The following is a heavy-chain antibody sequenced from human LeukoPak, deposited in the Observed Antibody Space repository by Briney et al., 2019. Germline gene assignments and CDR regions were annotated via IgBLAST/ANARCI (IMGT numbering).Heavy chain of an antibody. V-gene: IGHV4-4*07. D-gene: IGHD1-26*01. Sequence: SETLSLTCTVSGGDSINNYFWSWIRPPAGKGLEWIGRMYTSGITNYSPSLKSRVTMSIDTSKNQISLNLTSVTAADTAMYYCARETSTTYDRAIDIWGQGTMATVSS. J-gene: IGHJ3*02. CDR1: GGDSINNYF. CDR2: MYTSGIT. CDR3: ARETSTTYDRAIDI.